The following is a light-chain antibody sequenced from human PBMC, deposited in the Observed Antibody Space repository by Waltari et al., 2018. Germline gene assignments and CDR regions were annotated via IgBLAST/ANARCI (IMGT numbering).Light chain of an antibody. Sequence: ILLTQSPDTLSLSPGARASLSCRASQNVDSTYFAWYQQKPGQAPRLLIYGASTRATDVSDRFSGSGSGTEFTLGIRRAEPEDSAVYYCQQYDTFGQGTKLMI. J-gene: IGKJ2*01. CDR1: QNVDSTY. CDR2: GAS. CDR3: QQYDT. V-gene: IGKV3-20*01.